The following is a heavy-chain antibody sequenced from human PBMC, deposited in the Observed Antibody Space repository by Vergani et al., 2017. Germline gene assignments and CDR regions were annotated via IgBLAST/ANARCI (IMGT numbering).Heavy chain of an antibody. D-gene: IGHD2-21*01. Sequence: QVQLQESGPGLVKPSQTLSLTCTVSGGSFSTGGQSWTWLRQSAGKGLEWIGRIYTSGATHYNPFLRSRAIRSVDASNKQFSLTLTSVTAADTAVYYCARDGGEYDKDALDVWGQGTKVTVTS. CDR1: GGSFSTGGQS. J-gene: IGHJ3*01. CDR3: ARDGGEYDKDALDV. V-gene: IGHV4-61*02. CDR2: IYTSGAT.